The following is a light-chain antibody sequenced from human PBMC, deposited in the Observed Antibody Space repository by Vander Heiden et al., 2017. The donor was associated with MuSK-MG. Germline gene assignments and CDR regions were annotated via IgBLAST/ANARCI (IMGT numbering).Light chain of an antibody. CDR3: ISRDSSGTQYV. CDR1: TLRTYF. CDR2: GKN. V-gene: IGLV3-19*01. J-gene: IGLJ1*01. Sequence: SSELTQDPAVSVALGQTVSFTCQGDTLRTYFASWYQQKAGQAPMLVFYGKNNRPSGIPERFSASSSGTSSSVTITGAQAEDEADYYCISRDSSGTQYVFGAGTKVTVL.